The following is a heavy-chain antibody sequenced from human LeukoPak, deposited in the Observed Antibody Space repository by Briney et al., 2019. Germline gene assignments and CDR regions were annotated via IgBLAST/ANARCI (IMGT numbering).Heavy chain of an antibody. J-gene: IGHJ4*02. V-gene: IGHV3-15*05. CDR3: TTLSYEVHY. D-gene: IGHD3-10*01. Sequence: PGGSLRLSCAASGFIFHNAWMTWVRQAPGKGLEWVGRIKSNPDGGTADYAAPVKGRFIISREYSKNTLYLQLNSLKTEDTAVYYCTTLSYEVHYWGQGTLVTVSS. CDR1: GFIFHNAW. CDR2: IKSNPDGGTA.